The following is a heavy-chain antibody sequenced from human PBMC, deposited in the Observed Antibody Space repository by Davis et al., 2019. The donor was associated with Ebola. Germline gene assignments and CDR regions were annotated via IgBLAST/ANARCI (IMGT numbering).Heavy chain of an antibody. CDR2: INHNGIT. J-gene: IGHJ5*02. Sequence: SETLSLTCAVYGGSFSGYYWSWIRQPPGKGLEWIGEINHNGITNYNPSLKSRVTISVDTSKNQFSLKLSSVTAADTAVYYCARHGRSTSCYTCFDPWGQGTLVTVSS. D-gene: IGHD2-2*02. CDR3: ARHGRSTSCYTCFDP. CDR1: GGSFSGYY. V-gene: IGHV4-34*01.